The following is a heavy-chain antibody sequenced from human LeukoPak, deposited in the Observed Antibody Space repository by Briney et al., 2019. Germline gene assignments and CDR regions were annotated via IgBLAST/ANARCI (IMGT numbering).Heavy chain of an antibody. Sequence: PGGSLRLSCAASGFTFSGSAMHWVRQASGKGLEWVGRIRSKANSYATAYAASVKGRFTISRDDSKNTAYLQMNSLKTEDTAVYYCTRHGGGRWLQLRPFDYWGQGTLVTVSS. CDR1: GFTFSGSA. V-gene: IGHV3-73*01. D-gene: IGHD5-24*01. CDR2: IRSKANSYAT. CDR3: TRHGGGRWLQLRPFDY. J-gene: IGHJ4*02.